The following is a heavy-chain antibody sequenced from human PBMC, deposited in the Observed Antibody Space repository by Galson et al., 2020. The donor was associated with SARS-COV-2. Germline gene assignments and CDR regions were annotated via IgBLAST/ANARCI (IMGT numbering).Heavy chain of an antibody. J-gene: IGHJ5*01. D-gene: IGHD3-10*01. Sequence: ASVKVSCQTSGYTFTNYCITWVRQAPGQGLEWVGWISAYDDSTSSAHNFQDRVTMTTDTSTKTARLEMRSLRADDTAFYFCARVPFAVRGFNQFDSWGQGTMVTVSS. CDR1: GYTFTNYC. CDR3: ARVPFAVRGFNQFDS. V-gene: IGHV1-18*01. CDR2: ISAYDDST.